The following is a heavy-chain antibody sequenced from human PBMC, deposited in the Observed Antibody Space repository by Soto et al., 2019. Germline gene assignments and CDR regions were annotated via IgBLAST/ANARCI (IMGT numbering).Heavy chain of an antibody. D-gene: IGHD2-2*01. CDR1: AGSITTASYY. Sequence: SETLSLTCTIFAGSITTASYYWGWIRQPPGKGLEWIGSIHYNGNTYYNPSLKSRVTISVDTSKNQFSLKLSSVTAADTAVYYCARQGVPAAKAIYGVDVWGQGTTVT. CDR3: ARQGVPAAKAIYGVDV. J-gene: IGHJ6*02. V-gene: IGHV4-39*01. CDR2: IHYNGNT.